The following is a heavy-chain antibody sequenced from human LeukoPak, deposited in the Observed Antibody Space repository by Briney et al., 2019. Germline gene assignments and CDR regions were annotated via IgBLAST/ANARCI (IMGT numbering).Heavy chain of an antibody. CDR2: INHSGST. CDR3: ARRRGWYRPIDY. Sequence: PSETLSLTCAVYGGSFSGYYWSWIRQPPGKGLEWIGEINHSGSTNYNPSLKSRVTISVDTSKNQFSLKLSSVTAADTAVYYCARRRGWYRPIDYWGQGTLVTVSS. J-gene: IGHJ4*02. D-gene: IGHD6-19*01. V-gene: IGHV4-34*01. CDR1: GGSFSGYY.